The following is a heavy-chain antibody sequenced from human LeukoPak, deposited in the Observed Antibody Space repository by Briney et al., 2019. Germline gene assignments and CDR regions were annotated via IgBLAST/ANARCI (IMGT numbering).Heavy chain of an antibody. CDR1: GFAFRNYA. D-gene: IGHD1-20*01. CDR2: SSSTGMTL. V-gene: IGHV3-48*03. J-gene: IGHJ4*02. Sequence: GGSLRLSCAASGFAFRNYAMNWVRQAPGKGLEWVSFSSSTGMTLYYTDSVKGRFTISRDNAKNSLYLQMHSLRAEDTAVYYCAKETSITGAGDFWGQGALVTVSS. CDR3: AKETSITGAGDF.